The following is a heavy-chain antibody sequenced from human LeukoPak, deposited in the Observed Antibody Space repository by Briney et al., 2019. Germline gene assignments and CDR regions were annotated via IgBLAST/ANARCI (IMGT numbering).Heavy chain of an antibody. J-gene: IGHJ3*02. D-gene: IGHD4-17*01. CDR2: ISGSGGST. Sequence: GGSLRLSCAASGFTFSSYAMSWVRQAPGKGLEWVSAISGSGGSTYYADSVKGRFSVSRDNSQNTVFLHMNSLRADDTALYYCSKDPNGDYVGAFDMWGPGTMVTVSS. CDR3: SKDPNGDYVGAFDM. CDR1: GFTFSSYA. V-gene: IGHV3-23*01.